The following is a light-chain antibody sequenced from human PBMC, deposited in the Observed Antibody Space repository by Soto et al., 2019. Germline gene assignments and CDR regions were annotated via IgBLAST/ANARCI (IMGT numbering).Light chain of an antibody. CDR2: GAS. CDR3: QQRSNWPPVT. Sequence: EIVMTQSLATLSVSTGERATLSCRASQSVSSNLAWYQQKPGQAPRLLIYGASTRATGIPARFSGSGSGTEFTLTISSLQSEDFAVYYCQQRSNWPPVTFGQGTKVDIK. CDR1: QSVSSN. J-gene: IGKJ1*01. V-gene: IGKV3-15*01.